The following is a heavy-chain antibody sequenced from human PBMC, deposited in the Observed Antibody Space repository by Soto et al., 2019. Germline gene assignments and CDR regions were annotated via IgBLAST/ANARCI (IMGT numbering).Heavy chain of an antibody. CDR3: ARVDFWSGDLDY. D-gene: IGHD3-3*01. J-gene: IGHJ4*02. CDR1: GGSISSSSYY. CDR2: IYYSGST. V-gene: IGHV4-39*01. Sequence: SETLSLTCTVSGGSISSSSYYWGWIRQPPGKGLEWIGSIYYSGSTYYNPSLKSRVTISVDTSKNQFSLKLSSVTAADTAVYYCARVDFWSGDLDYWGRGTLVTVSS.